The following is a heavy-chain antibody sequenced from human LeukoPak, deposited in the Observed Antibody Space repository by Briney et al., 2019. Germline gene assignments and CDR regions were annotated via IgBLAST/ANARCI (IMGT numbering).Heavy chain of an antibody. J-gene: IGHJ4*02. CDR3: ARGPVVPAAIDY. CDR1: GGSFSSYY. Sequence: PSETMSLTSAVYGGSFSSYYWSWIRQPPGKGLEWIGEINHSGSTNYNPTLKSRVTMSVDTSKNQFCLKLSSVTAADTAVYYCARGPVVPAAIDYWGQGTLVTVSS. CDR2: INHSGST. V-gene: IGHV4-34*01. D-gene: IGHD2-2*02.